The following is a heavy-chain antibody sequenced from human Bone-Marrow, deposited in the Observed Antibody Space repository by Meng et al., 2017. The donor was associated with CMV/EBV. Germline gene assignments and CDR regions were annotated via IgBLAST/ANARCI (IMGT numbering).Heavy chain of an antibody. J-gene: IGHJ4*02. V-gene: IGHV1-69*05. Sequence: SVKVSCKASGGTFSSYAISWVRQAPGQGLEWMGGISPIFGTANYAQKFQGRVTITTDESTITAYMELSSLRSEDPAVYYCARPGGYDGGFDYWGQGTLVTVSS. CDR3: ARPGGYDGGFDY. CDR2: ISPIFGTA. CDR1: GGTFSSYA. D-gene: IGHD5-12*01.